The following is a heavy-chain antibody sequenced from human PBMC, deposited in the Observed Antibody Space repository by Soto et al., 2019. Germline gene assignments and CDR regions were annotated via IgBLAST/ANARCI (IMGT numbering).Heavy chain of an antibody. CDR1: GFTFSSYA. V-gene: IGHV3-23*01. J-gene: IGHJ4*02. Sequence: EVQLLESGGGLVQPGGSLRLSCAASGFTFSSYAMSWVRQAPGKGLEWVSAISGSGGSTYYADSVKGRFTISRDNSKNTLYLQMTSLRAEDTAVYYCAKGGAPGDYVWSFDYWGQGTLVTVSS. D-gene: IGHD4-17*01. CDR2: ISGSGGST. CDR3: AKGGAPGDYVWSFDY.